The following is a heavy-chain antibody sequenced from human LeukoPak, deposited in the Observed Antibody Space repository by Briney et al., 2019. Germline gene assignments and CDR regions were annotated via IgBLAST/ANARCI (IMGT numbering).Heavy chain of an antibody. Sequence: SETLSLTCTVSGGSISSSSYYWGWIRQPPGKGLEWIGSIYYTGSTYYNPSLKSRVTISVDTSKNQFSLKLSSVTATDTAVYYCARDRYDSSPHYFDYWGQGTLVTVSS. CDR2: IYYTGST. J-gene: IGHJ4*02. D-gene: IGHD3-22*01. V-gene: IGHV4-39*07. CDR3: ARDRYDSSPHYFDY. CDR1: GGSISSSSYY.